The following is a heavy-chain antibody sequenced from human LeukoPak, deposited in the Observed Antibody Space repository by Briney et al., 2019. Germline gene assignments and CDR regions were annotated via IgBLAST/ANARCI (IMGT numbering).Heavy chain of an antibody. CDR2: ISDSGRDT. CDR1: GFTLSLYS. CDR3: ARGGYDGFDY. Sequence: GGSLRLSCAASGFTLSLYSMNWVRQAPGKGLEWVSAISDSGRDTSYAGSVKGRFTISRDNSKNTLYLQMNSLRAEDTAVYYCARGGYDGFDYWGQGTLVTVSS. D-gene: IGHD5-12*01. J-gene: IGHJ4*02. V-gene: IGHV3-23*01.